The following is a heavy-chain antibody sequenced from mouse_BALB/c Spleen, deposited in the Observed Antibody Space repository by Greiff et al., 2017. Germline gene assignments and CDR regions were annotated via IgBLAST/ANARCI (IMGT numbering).Heavy chain of an antibody. CDR1: GYAFTNYL. D-gene: IGHD2-2*01. CDR3: ARADYGNDKFAY. J-gene: IGHJ3*01. CDR2: INPGSGGT. V-gene: IGHV1-54*01. Sequence: QVQLQQSGAELVRPGTSVKVSCKASGYAFTNYLIEWVKQRPGQGLEWIGVINPGSGGTNYNEKFKGKATLTADTSSSTAYMQLSSLTSDDSAVYFCARADYGNDKFAYWGQGTLVTVSA.